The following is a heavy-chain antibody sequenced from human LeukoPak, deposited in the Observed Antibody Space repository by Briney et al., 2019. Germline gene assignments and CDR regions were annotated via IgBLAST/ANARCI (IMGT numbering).Heavy chain of an antibody. CDR1: GFTFSSYA. J-gene: IGHJ6*02. CDR2: ISYDGSNK. CDR3: ARDQGGAHGGMDV. V-gene: IGHV3-30*14. Sequence: PGRSLRLSCAASGFTFSSYAMHWVRQAPGKGLEWVAVISYDGSNKYYADSVKGRFTISRDNSKNTLYLQMNSLRAEDTAVYYCARDQGGAHGGMDVWGQGTTVTVSS. D-gene: IGHD4-17*01.